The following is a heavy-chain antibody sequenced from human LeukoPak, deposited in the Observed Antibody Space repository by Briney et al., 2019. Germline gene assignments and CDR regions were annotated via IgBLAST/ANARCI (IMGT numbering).Heavy chain of an antibody. D-gene: IGHD5-18*01. J-gene: IGHJ4*02. V-gene: IGHV3-48*01. CDR3: AGRVTGYSSGYVY. Sequence: GGSLRLSCAASGFTFSSYSMNWVRQAPGEGLEWVSYISSSSSTIYYADSVKGRFTISRDNSENTVYLQMNNLRAEDTALYYCAGRVTGYSSGYVYWGQGTLVTVSS. CDR1: GFTFSSYS. CDR2: ISSSSSTI.